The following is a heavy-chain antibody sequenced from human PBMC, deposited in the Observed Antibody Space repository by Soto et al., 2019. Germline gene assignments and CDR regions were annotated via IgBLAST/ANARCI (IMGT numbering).Heavy chain of an antibody. CDR2: ISGSGGYT. V-gene: IGHV3-23*01. CDR1: GFTFFAYA. CDR3: AKDNPHPFPRMSV. Sequence: GGSLRLSCAASGFTFFAYAMTWVRQAPGKGLEWVSTISGSGGYTYYADSVKGRVTISRDSSKNTLYLEIHSLRAEDTAIYYFAKDNPHPFPRMSVWAQGTTDPGS. J-gene: IGHJ6*02.